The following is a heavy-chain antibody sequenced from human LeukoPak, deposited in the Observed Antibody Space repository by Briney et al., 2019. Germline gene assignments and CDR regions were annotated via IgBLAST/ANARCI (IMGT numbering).Heavy chain of an antibody. V-gene: IGHV3-11*01. CDR3: ARDIPPYYYDSSGSRDYFDY. CDR1: GFTFSDYF. D-gene: IGHD3-22*01. CDR2: ISSSGSTI. Sequence: PGGSLRLSCAASGFTFSDYFMTWIRQAPGKGLERVSYISSSGSTIYYADSVRGRFTISRDNAKNSLYPQMNSLRAEDTAVYYCARDIPPYYYDSSGSRDYFDYWGQGTLVTVSS. J-gene: IGHJ4*02.